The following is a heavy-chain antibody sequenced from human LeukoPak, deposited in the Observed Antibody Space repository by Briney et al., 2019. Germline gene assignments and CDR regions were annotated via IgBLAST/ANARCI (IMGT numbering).Heavy chain of an antibody. J-gene: IGHJ4*02. CDR2: ISGSGGST. D-gene: IGHD1-1*01. CDR3: ARGAAEAGTFDS. V-gene: IGHV3-23*01. CDR1: GFSFSDCA. Sequence: GGSLRLSCVASGFSFSDCAMSWIRQSPGKGLEWVSSISGSGGSTYYADSVKGRFTISRDNSKNTLYLQMNSLRPEDTAVYYCARGAAEAGTFDSWGQGTLVTVSS.